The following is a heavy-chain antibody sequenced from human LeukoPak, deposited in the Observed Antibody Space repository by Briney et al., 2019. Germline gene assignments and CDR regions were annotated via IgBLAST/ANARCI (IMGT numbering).Heavy chain of an antibody. CDR1: GFTFSSYG. Sequence: GGSLRLSCAASGFTFSSYGMHWDRQAPGKGLEWVAFIRNDGSNKYYADSVKGRFTISRDTSKNTLYLQMNSLRAEDTAVYYCAKDSRAALTPGYFDYWGQGTLVTVSS. CDR3: AKDSRAALTPGYFDY. J-gene: IGHJ4*02. CDR2: IRNDGSNK. D-gene: IGHD6-25*01. V-gene: IGHV3-30*02.